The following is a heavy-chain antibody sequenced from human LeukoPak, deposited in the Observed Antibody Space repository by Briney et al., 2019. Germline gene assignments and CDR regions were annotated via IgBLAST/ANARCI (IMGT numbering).Heavy chain of an antibody. CDR3: ARAVVPAASFFDY. V-gene: IGHV4-34*01. Sequence: SETLSLTCAVSGGSFSGYYWSWIRQPPGKGLEWIGEINHSGSTNYNPSLKSRVTISVDTSKNQFSLKLSSVTAADTAVYYCARAVVPAASFFDYWGQGTLVTVSS. CDR2: INHSGST. D-gene: IGHD2-2*01. CDR1: GGSFSGYY. J-gene: IGHJ4*02.